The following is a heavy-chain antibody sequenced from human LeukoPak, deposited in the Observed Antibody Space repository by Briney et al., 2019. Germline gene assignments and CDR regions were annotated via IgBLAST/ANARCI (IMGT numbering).Heavy chain of an antibody. V-gene: IGHV4-39*07. CDR1: GGSISSSSYY. CDR3: ASNVEMATIGWAFDI. CDR2: IYYSGST. Sequence: SETLSLTCTVSGGSISSSSYYWGWIRQPPGKGLEWIGSIYYSGSTYYNPSLKSRVTISVDTSKNQFSLKLSSVTAADTAVYYCASNVEMATIGWAFDIWGQGTMATVSS. J-gene: IGHJ3*02. D-gene: IGHD5-24*01.